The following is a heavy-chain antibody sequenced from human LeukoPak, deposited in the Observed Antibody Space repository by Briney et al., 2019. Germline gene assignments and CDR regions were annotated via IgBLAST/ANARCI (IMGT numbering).Heavy chain of an antibody. J-gene: IGHJ4*02. CDR2: IYYSGST. CDR3: ASHYGYSSGWYPSTYFDY. Sequence: SETLSLTCTVSGGSISSSSYYWGWIRQPPGKVLEWIGSIYYSGSTYYNPSLKSRVTISVDKSKNQFSLKLSSVTAADTAVYYCASHYGYSSGWYPSTYFDYWGQGTLVTVSS. V-gene: IGHV4-39*07. D-gene: IGHD6-19*01. CDR1: GGSISSSSYY.